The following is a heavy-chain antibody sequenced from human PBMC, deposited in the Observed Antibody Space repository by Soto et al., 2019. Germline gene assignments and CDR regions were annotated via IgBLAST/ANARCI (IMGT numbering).Heavy chain of an antibody. V-gene: IGHV4-30-4*01. CDR2: IYYSGRT. CDR3: ARGPNDGHLYYYGMDV. J-gene: IGHJ6*02. CDR1: GGSISSGDYY. D-gene: IGHD1-1*01. Sequence: QVQLQESGPGLVKPSQTLSLTCTVSGGSISSGDYYWNWIRQPPGKGLEWIGYIYYSGRTYYNPSLKSRVTISVDTSKNQFSLKLSSVTAADTAVYYCARGPNDGHLYYYGMDVWGQGTTVTVSS.